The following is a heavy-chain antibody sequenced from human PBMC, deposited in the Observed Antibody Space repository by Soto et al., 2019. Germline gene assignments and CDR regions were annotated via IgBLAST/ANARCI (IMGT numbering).Heavy chain of an antibody. CDR3: AKRPQIVVVPAALHSWFDP. V-gene: IGHV3-23*01. CDR1: GFTFSSYA. Sequence: GGSLRLSCAASGFTFSSYAMSWVRQAPGKGLEWVSAISGSGGSTYYADSVKGRFTISRDNSKNTLYLQMNSLRAEDTAVYYCAKRPQIVVVPAALHSWFDPWGQGTLVTAPQ. D-gene: IGHD2-2*01. J-gene: IGHJ5*02. CDR2: ISGSGGST.